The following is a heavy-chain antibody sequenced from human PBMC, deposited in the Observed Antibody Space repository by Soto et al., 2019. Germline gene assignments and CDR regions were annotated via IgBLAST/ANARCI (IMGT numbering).Heavy chain of an antibody. J-gene: IGHJ5*01. D-gene: IGHD3-9*01. CDR1: GFTFSSYA. CDR3: AKNYFFDS. V-gene: IGHV3-23*01. Sequence: PGESLKISCAAYGFTFSSYAMSWARQAPGKGLEWVSSISTSGVPHYADSVKGRFTISRDNSENTLDLQMFSLTTEDTAVYYCAKNYFFDSWGRGTLVTVSS. CDR2: ISTSGVP.